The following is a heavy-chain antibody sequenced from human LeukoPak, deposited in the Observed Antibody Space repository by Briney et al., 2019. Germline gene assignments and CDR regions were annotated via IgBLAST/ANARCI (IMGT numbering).Heavy chain of an antibody. CDR2: ISGSGGST. V-gene: IGHV3-23*01. CDR1: GFTFSSYA. CDR3: AKHLEITMVRGVIIYDAFDI. D-gene: IGHD3-10*01. J-gene: IGHJ3*02. Sequence: GGSLRLSCAASGFTFSSYAMSWVRQAPGKGLEWVSAISGSGGSTYYADSVKGRFTISRDNSKNTLYLQMNSLRAEDTAVYYCAKHLEITMVRGVIIYDAFDIWGQGTMVTVSS.